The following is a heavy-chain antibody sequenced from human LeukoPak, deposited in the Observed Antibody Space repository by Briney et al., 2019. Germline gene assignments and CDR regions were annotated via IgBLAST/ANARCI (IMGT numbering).Heavy chain of an antibody. CDR3: ARGPLWFGEYRESTAKDY. CDR1: GYTFTSYY. D-gene: IGHD3-10*01. CDR2: INPNSGGT. V-gene: IGHV1-2*02. J-gene: IGHJ4*02. Sequence: GASVKVSCKDSGYTFTSYYMHWVRQAPGQGLEWMGWINPNSGGTNYAQKFQGRVTMTRVTSISTAYMELSRLRSDDTAVYYCARGPLWFGEYRESTAKDYCGQGTLVTVSS.